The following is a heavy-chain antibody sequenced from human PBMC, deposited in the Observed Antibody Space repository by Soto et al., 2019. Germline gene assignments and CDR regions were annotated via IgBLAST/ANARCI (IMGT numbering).Heavy chain of an antibody. D-gene: IGHD3-22*01. Sequence: QVPLVQSGAEVKKPGASVKVSCKASGYTFTSYGISWVRQAPGQGLEWMGWISAYNGKTTYAQKLQGKVTMTTDTSTSTAYMELRSLRSDDTAVYYCARVGKDYYDSSGYYYGDYWGQGTLVTVSS. CDR2: ISAYNGKT. CDR3: ARVGKDYYDSSGYYYGDY. CDR1: GYTFTSYG. V-gene: IGHV1-18*01. J-gene: IGHJ4*02.